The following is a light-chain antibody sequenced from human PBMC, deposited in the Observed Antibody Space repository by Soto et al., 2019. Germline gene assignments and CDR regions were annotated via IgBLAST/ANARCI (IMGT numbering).Light chain of an antibody. V-gene: IGLV2-14*01. CDR2: DVS. Sequence: LTQPASLSWSPGQWITISCTGTSSDVGGYNYVSWYQQHPGKAPKLMIYDVSNRPSGVSNRFSGSKSVNTASLTISGLQAEDEADYYCSSYTSSSTYVFGTGTKVTVL. CDR3: SSYTSSSTYV. CDR1: SSDVGGYNY. J-gene: IGLJ1*01.